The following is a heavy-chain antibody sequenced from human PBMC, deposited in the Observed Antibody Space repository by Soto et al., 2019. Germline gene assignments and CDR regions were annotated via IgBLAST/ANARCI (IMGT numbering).Heavy chain of an antibody. V-gene: IGHV1-46*01. D-gene: IGHD6-13*01. J-gene: IGHJ6*02. Sequence: ASVKVSCKASGYTFTSYYMHWVRQAPGQGLEWMGIINPSGGSTSYTQKFQGRVTMTRDTSTSTVYMELSSLRSEDTAVYYCARDRLDSSSPSVMDVWGQGTTVTVSS. CDR2: INPSGGST. CDR3: ARDRLDSSSPSVMDV. CDR1: GYTFTSYY.